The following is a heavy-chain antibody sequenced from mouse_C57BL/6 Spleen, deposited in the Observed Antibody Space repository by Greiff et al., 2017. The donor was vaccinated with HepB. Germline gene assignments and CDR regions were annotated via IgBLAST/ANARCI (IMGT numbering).Heavy chain of an antibody. CDR3: AIYYGNAMDY. CDR2: ISYDGSN. V-gene: IGHV3-6*01. Sequence: EVQLVESGPGLVKPSQSLSLPCSVTGYSITSGYYWNWIRQFPGNKLEWMGYISYDGSNNYNPSLKNRISITRDTSKNQFFLKLNSVTTEDTATYYCAIYYGNAMDYWGQGTSVTVSS. D-gene: IGHD2-1*01. CDR1: GYSITSGYY. J-gene: IGHJ4*01.